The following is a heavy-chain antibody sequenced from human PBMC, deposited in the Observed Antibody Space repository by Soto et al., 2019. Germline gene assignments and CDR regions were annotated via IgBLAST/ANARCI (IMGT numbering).Heavy chain of an antibody. CDR1: GGSISSYY. Sequence: SETLSLTCTVSGGSISSYYWSWIRQPPGKGLEWIGYIYYSGSTNYNPSLKSRVTISVDTSKNQFSLKLSSVTAADTAVYYGARVSATNAPMFGVVIDYWGQGTLVTVSS. J-gene: IGHJ4*02. V-gene: IGHV4-59*12. CDR3: ARVSATNAPMFGVVIDY. CDR2: IYYSGST. D-gene: IGHD3-3*02.